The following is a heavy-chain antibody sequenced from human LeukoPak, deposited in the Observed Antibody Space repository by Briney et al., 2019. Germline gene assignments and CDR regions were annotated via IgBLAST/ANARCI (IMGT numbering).Heavy chain of an antibody. V-gene: IGHV1-2*02. Sequence: GASVKVSCKASGYSFTGYFMQWVRQAPGQGLELMGWINPNSGDTNYAQKFQGRVTMTRDASISTAYMELSRLRSDDAAVYYCARRFYYAMDVWGQGTTVTVSS. CDR1: GYSFTGYF. J-gene: IGHJ6*01. CDR3: ARRFYYAMDV. CDR2: INPNSGDT. D-gene: IGHD3-16*01.